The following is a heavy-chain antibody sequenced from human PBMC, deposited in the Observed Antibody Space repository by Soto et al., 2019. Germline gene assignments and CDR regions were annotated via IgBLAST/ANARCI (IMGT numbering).Heavy chain of an antibody. CDR2: IYSGGST. Sequence: EVQLVESGGGLVQPGGSLRLSCAASGFTVSTKYMSWVRQAPGKGLEWVSVIYSGGSTFYADSVRDRFTISRDNPKNTVNLQMNSLRAGDTAVYYCARDPWAADYWGQGTLVTVSS. CDR1: GFTVSTKY. D-gene: IGHD3-16*01. J-gene: IGHJ4*02. CDR3: ARDPWAADY. V-gene: IGHV3-66*01.